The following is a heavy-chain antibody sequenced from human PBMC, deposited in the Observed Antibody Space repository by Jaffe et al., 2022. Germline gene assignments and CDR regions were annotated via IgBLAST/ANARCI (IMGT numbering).Heavy chain of an antibody. CDR2: IYTSGST. CDR3: ARTTSVVVIAFDY. Sequence: QVQLQESGPGLVKPSQTLSLTCTVSGGSISSGSYYWSWIRQPAGKGLEWIGRIYTSGSTNYNPSLKSRVTISVDTSKNQFSLKLSSVTAADTAVYYCARTTSVVVIAFDYWGQGTLVTVSS. CDR1: GGSISSGSYY. D-gene: IGHD3-22*01. J-gene: IGHJ4*02. V-gene: IGHV4-61*02.